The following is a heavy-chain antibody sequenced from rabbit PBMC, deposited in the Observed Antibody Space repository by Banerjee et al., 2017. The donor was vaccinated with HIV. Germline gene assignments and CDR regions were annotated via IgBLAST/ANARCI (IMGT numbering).Heavy chain of an antibody. CDR3: ARGTGSYGTRLDL. D-gene: IGHD3-1*01. CDR2: IYTGNGNT. J-gene: IGHJ3*01. CDR1: GFSFSSSYY. Sequence: LEEAGGGLVKPGASLTLTCTASGFSFSSSYYMCWVRQAPGKGLEWIGCIYTGNGNTYYASWAKGRFTISETSSTTVTLQMTSLTAADTATYFCARGTGSYGTRLDLWGQGTLVTVS. V-gene: IGHV1S40*01.